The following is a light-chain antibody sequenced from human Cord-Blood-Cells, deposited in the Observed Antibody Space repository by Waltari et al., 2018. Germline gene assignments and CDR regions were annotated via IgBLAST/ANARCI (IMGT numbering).Light chain of an antibody. CDR3: QQYNNWPWT. CDR2: GAS. V-gene: IGKV3D-15*01. Sequence: IIMTPSPATLSVSPGDIAALSCRASQSVSSNLAWYQQKPGQAPRLRIYGASTRATGIPARFSGSGSGTEFTLTISRLQSEDFAVYYCQQYNNWPWTFGQGTKVEIK. J-gene: IGKJ1*01. CDR1: QSVSSN.